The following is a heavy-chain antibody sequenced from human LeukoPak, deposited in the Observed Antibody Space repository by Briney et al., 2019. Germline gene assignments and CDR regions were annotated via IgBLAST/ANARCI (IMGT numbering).Heavy chain of an antibody. CDR3: ARDPVDGLDV. CDR2: ISYDGSNK. V-gene: IGHV3-30*03. J-gene: IGHJ6*02. CDR1: GFTFSSYG. Sequence: GRSLRLSCAASGFTFSSYGMHWVRQAPGKGLEWVAVISYDGSNKYYADSVKGRFTISRDNSKNTLYLQMNSPKVEDTAVYYCARDPVDGLDVWGQGTTVTVSS.